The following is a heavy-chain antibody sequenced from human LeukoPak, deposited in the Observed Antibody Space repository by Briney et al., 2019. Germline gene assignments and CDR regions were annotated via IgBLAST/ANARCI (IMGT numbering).Heavy chain of an antibody. CDR1: GFTVSSNY. Sequence: GGSLRLSCAASGFTVSSNYMSWVRQAPEKGLEWVSVIYSGGSTYYADSVKGRFTISRDNSKNTLYLQMNSLRAEDTAVYYCARGEAVATYYYYGIDVWGKGTTVTVSS. V-gene: IGHV3-53*01. D-gene: IGHD6-19*01. CDR2: IYSGGST. CDR3: ARGEAVATYYYYGIDV. J-gene: IGHJ6*04.